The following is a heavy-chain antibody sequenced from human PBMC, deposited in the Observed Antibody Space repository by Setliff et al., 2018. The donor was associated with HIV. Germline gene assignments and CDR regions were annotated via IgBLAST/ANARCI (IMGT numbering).Heavy chain of an antibody. CDR1: GGTSNKYA. CDR2: FIPVLDIT. J-gene: IGHJ4*02. CDR3: AREVDGLELDH. Sequence: GASVKVSCKASGGTSNKYAINWVRQAPGQGLEWMGQFIPVLDITNYAQKFQGRVTMTTDTSTNTAYMELRSLKSDDTAVYYCAREVDGLELDHWGQGTLVTVSS. V-gene: IGHV1-69*10.